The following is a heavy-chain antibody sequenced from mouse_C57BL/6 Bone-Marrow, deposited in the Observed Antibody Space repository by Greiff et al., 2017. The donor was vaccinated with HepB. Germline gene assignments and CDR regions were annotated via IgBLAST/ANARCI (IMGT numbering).Heavy chain of an antibody. V-gene: IGHV1-80*01. D-gene: IGHD2-4*01. CDR3: ARSVYYDYDRYFDY. CDR2: IYPGDGDT. Sequence: VKLVESGAELVKPGASVKISCKASGYAFSSYWMNWVKQRPGKGLEWIGQIYPGDGDTNYNGKFKGKATLTADKSSSTAYMQLSSLTSEDSAVYFRARSVYYDYDRYFDYWGQGTTLTVSS. CDR1: GYAFSSYW. J-gene: IGHJ2*01.